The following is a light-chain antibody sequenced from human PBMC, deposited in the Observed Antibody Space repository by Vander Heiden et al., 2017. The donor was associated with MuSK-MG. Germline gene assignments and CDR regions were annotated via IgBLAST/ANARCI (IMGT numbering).Light chain of an antibody. CDR2: AAS. J-gene: IGKJ3*01. CDR1: QSISSY. V-gene: IGKV1-39*01. Sequence: DIQMTQSPSSLSASVGDRVTITCRASQSISSYLNWYQQKPGKAPKLLIYAASSLQSGVPSRFSGSGSGTDFTLTISSLQPEDFAPYYCQQSYSTPQFTFGHGTKVDIK. CDR3: QQSYSTPQFT.